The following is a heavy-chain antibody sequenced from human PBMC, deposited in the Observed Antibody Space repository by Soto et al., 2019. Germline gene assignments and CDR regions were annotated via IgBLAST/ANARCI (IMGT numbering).Heavy chain of an antibody. D-gene: IGHD7-27*01. V-gene: IGHV1-18*01. J-gene: IGHJ5*02. CDR3: ARDPPPNYP. CDR2: INAYNGNT. Sequence: QVQLVQSGAEVKKPGASVKVSCKASGYTFTSYGISWVRQAPGQGLESMGWINAYNGNTNYAQKLQGRVTRTPDTPTSTAYTELRSLTSDDTAAYSRARDPPPNYPWGQGTLVTVSS. CDR1: GYTFTSYG.